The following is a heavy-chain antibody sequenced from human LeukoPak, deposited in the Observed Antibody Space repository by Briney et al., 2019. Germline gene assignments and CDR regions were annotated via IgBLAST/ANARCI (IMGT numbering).Heavy chain of an antibody. CDR2: MNQGGSER. Sequence: PGGSLRLSCAASGFTFDDHGMSWVRQAPGKGLEWVANMNQGGSERYFVDSVKGRFTISRDNAKNSLYLQMNSLRAEDTAVYFCARDHRGVFDYWGQGTLVTVSS. CDR1: GFTFDDHG. D-gene: IGHD3-10*01. J-gene: IGHJ4*02. V-gene: IGHV3-7*01. CDR3: ARDHRGVFDY.